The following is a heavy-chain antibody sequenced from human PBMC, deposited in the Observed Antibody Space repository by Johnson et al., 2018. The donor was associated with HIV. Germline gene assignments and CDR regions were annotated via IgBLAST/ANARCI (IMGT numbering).Heavy chain of an antibody. CDR3: ARALLIAARPVGAFDI. CDR1: GFTFSSYG. V-gene: IGHV3-30*03. D-gene: IGHD6-6*01. J-gene: IGHJ3*02. Sequence: QVQLVESGGGVVQPGRSLRLSCAASGFTFSSYGMHWVRQAPGKGLEWVAVISYDGSNKYYVDSVKGRFTISRDNSKNTLYLQMNSLRAEDTAVYYCARALLIAARPVGAFDIWGQGTMVTVSS. CDR2: ISYDGSNK.